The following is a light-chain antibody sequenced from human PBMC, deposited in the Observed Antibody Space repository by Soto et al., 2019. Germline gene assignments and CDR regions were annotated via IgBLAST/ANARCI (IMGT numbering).Light chain of an antibody. CDR1: TGDVTSDHF. J-gene: IGLJ2*01. V-gene: IGLV7-46*02. CDR3: LLSYGGARV. Sequence: QAVVTQEPPLTVSPGETVTLTWCSSTGDVTSDHFPYWFQQKPGQAPRILIYDTNYKDSLTPYRFSGSLLEGTAALTLLGAQPEDEADYYCLLSYGGARVFGGGTKLTVL. CDR2: DTN.